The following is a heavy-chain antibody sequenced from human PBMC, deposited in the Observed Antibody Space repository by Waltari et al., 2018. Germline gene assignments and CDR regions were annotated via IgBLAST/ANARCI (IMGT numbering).Heavy chain of an antibody. V-gene: IGHV3-7*01. Sequence: EVQLVESGGGLVQPGGSLRLSCSPSGFTFSTYWITWVRQAPGKGLEWVASIKQDGSEKYYVDSVKGRFTISRDNAKNSLYLQMNSLRDTAVYYCARGLSIRAMTMVVTIDYWGQGTLVTVSS. J-gene: IGHJ4*02. CDR1: GFTFSTYW. CDR3: ARGLSIRAMTMVVTIDY. CDR2: IKQDGSEK. D-gene: IGHD4-17*01.